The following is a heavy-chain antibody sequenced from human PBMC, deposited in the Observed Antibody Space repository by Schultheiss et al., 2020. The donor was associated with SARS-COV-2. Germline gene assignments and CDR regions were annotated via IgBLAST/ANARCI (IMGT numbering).Heavy chain of an antibody. CDR3: AREGYSYGHFDY. D-gene: IGHD5-18*01. J-gene: IGHJ4*02. V-gene: IGHV3-33*01. CDR2: IWYDGSNK. Sequence: GGSLRLSCAASGFTFSSYGMHWVRQAPGKGLEWVAVIWYDGSNKYYADSVKGRFTISRDNSKNTLYLQMNSLRAEDTAVYYCAREGYSYGHFDYWGQGTLVTVSS. CDR1: GFTFSSYG.